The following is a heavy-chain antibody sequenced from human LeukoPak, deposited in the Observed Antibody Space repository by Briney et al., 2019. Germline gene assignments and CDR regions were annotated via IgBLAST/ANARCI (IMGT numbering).Heavy chain of an antibody. J-gene: IGHJ4*02. Sequence: ASVRVSCKPSGYTFTAYNIHWVRQAPGQGLEWMGWMNPNSGDTNCAQNFQGRVTMTRDTSISTAYMELSSLRSDDTAVYFCLRGGGRSYCDYWGQGTPVTVSS. V-gene: IGHV1-2*02. CDR3: LRGGGRSYCDY. CDR2: MNPNSGDT. D-gene: IGHD2-15*01. CDR1: GYTFTAYN.